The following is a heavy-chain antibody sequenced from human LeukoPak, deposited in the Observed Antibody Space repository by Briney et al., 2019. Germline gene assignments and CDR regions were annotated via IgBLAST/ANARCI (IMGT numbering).Heavy chain of an antibody. CDR2: ISGSGGST. Sequence: PGGSLRLSCAASGFTFSSYAMSWVRQAPGKGLEWVSAISGSGGSTYYADSVKGRSTISRDNSKNTLYLQMNSLRAEDTAVYYCAREGRGGGAFDIWGQGTMVTVSS. J-gene: IGHJ3*02. V-gene: IGHV3-23*01. CDR3: AREGRGGGAFDI. D-gene: IGHD6-25*01. CDR1: GFTFSSYA.